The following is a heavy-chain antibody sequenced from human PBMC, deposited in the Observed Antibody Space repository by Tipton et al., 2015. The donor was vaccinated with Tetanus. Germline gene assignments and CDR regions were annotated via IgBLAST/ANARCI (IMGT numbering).Heavy chain of an antibody. CDR3: ARGSVTTSYYYYGMDV. CDR2: ISSSSTYI. Sequence: SLRLSCVASGFTFSSYSMNWVRQAPGKGLEWVSSISSSSTYIYYADSVKGRFTISRDNDKNSLYLQMNSLRAEDTAVYYCARGSVTTSYYYYGMDVWGQGTTVTVSS. D-gene: IGHD1-14*01. J-gene: IGHJ6*02. CDR1: GFTFSSYS. V-gene: IGHV3-21*01.